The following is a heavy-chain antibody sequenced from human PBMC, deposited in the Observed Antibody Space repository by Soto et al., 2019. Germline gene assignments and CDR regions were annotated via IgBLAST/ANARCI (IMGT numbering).Heavy chain of an antibody. D-gene: IGHD3-16*01. J-gene: IGHJ4*02. CDR1: GGSISSDNW. CDR3: ARFGSPSLLLGELAPYYFDY. Sequence: SETLSLTCAVSGGSISSDNWWGWVRQPPGKGLEWIGEIYHTGITNYNPSLKSRVIMSVDESKNQFSLRLTSVTAADTAVFYCARFGSPSLLLGELAPYYFDYWGQGILVTVSS. CDR2: IYHTGIT. V-gene: IGHV4-4*02.